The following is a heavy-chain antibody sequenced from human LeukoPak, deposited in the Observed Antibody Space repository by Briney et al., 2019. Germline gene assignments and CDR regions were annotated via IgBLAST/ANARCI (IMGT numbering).Heavy chain of an antibody. V-gene: IGHV3-7*01. J-gene: IGHJ4*02. CDR2: IKQDGSEK. CDR3: ARDSVEASNYFDY. D-gene: IGHD4-23*01. Sequence: GALRLSCAASGFTFSNYWMSWVRQAPGKGLEWVANIKQDGSEKYYVDSVKGRFTISRDNAKNSLYLQMNSLRAEDTAVYCCARDSVEASNYFDYWGQGTLVTVSS. CDR1: GFTFSNYW.